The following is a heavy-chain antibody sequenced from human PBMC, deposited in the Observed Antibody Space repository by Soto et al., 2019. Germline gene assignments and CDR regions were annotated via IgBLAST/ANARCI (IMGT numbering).Heavy chain of an antibody. D-gene: IGHD2-2*01. Sequence: GPSVKVSCKASGGTFSRATMSWVRQAPGQGLEWMGRIIPILGPAKYAQKLQGRVTITADKYTGTVYMEVSSLRAEDTAIYYCARHIYALGYCASISCYPGFDYWGQGTLVTVSS. V-gene: IGHV1-69*08. J-gene: IGHJ4*02. CDR3: ARHIYALGYCASISCYPGFDY. CDR1: GGTFSRAT. CDR2: IIPILGPA.